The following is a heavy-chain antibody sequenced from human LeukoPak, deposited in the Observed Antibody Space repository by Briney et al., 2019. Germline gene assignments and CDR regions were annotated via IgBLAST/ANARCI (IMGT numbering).Heavy chain of an antibody. CDR3: ASTMMTSSYYFDS. CDR1: GGSLSGYH. D-gene: IGHD3-22*01. Sequence: SETLSLTCAVYGGSLSGYHWSWIRQAPGKGLEWIGDISHTGRSTYNPSLKSRLTMSIDTSRNQFSLRLSSVTAADTSIYFCASTMMTSSYYFDSWGQGTQVIASS. J-gene: IGHJ4*02. CDR2: ISHTGRS. V-gene: IGHV4-34*01.